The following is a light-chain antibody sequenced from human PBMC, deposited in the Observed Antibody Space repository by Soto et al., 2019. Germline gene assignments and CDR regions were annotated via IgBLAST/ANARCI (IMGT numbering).Light chain of an antibody. CDR2: EGS. V-gene: IGLV2-23*01. J-gene: IGLJ1*01. Sequence: QSVLTQFASVSGSPGQSITISCTGTSSDVGRYSLVSWYQQHPGKAPKLVLYEGSKRPSGVSNRFSGSKSGNTASLTISGLQAEDEAEYHCCSYGGNSTYVFXTGTKGTVL. CDR1: SSDVGRYSL. CDR3: CSYGGNSTYV.